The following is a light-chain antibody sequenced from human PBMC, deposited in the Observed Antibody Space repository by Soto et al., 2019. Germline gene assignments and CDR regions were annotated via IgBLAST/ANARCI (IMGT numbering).Light chain of an antibody. CDR3: QQYGNSPLT. Sequence: EIVLTQSADTLSWSPGQRATLSCRASQSVRSDYFAWYQQKPGQAPRVIIFGVSTRATGVPDRFSGSGSGTDFTLTISRLETEDFALYYCQQYGNSPLTFGGGTKVDIK. CDR2: GVS. CDR1: QSVRSDY. V-gene: IGKV3-20*01. J-gene: IGKJ4*01.